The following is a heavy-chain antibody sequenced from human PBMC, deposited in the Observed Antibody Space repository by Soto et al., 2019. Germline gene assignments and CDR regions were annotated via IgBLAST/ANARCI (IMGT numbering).Heavy chain of an antibody. CDR3: ARDLRWPASGHAFDI. V-gene: IGHV1-18*01. J-gene: IGHJ3*02. CDR2: ISAYNGNT. D-gene: IGHD2-15*01. Sequence: ASVKVSCKASGYTFTSYGISWVRQAPEQGLEWMGWISAYNGNTNYAQKLQGRVTMTTDTSTSTAYMELRSLRSDDTAVYYCARDLRWPASGHAFDIWGQGTMVTVSS. CDR1: GYTFTSYG.